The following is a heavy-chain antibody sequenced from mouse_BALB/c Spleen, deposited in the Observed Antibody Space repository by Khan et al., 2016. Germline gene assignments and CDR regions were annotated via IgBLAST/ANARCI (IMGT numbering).Heavy chain of an antibody. V-gene: IGHV1-87*01. CDR1: GYTFTSYW. CDR3: ASYYGSSYDYFDY. CDR2: IYPGDGDT. D-gene: IGHD1-1*01. Sequence: VQLQESGAELARPGASVKLSCKASGYTFTSYWMQWVKQRPGQGLEWIGAIYPGDGDTRYTQKFKGKATMTADKPSSTAYMQLSSLASEDSAVYYCASYYGSSYDYFDYWGQGTTLTVSS. J-gene: IGHJ2*01.